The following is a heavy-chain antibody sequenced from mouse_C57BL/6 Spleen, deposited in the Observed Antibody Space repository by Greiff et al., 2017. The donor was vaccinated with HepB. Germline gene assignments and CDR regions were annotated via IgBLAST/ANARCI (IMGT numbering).Heavy chain of an antibody. D-gene: IGHD1-1*01. CDR2: IYPRSGNT. CDR3: ARGFPRITTVVESGNWYFDV. J-gene: IGHJ1*03. Sequence: VKLLESGAELARPGASVKLSCKASGYTFTSYGISWVKQRTGQGLEWIGEIYPRSGNTYYNEKFKGKATLTADKSSSTAYMELRSLTSEDSAVYFCARGFPRITTVVESGNWYFDVWGTGTTVTVSS. CDR1: GYTFTSYG. V-gene: IGHV1-81*01.